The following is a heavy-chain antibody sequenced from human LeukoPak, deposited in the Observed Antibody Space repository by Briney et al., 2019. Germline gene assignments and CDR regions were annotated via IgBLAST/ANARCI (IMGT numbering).Heavy chain of an antibody. CDR2: ISGSGGST. CDR1: GFTFSSYA. V-gene: IGHV3-23*01. D-gene: IGHD6-25*01. CDR3: AKDLEEYSSASPIFDY. Sequence: GGSLRLSCAASGFTFSSYAMSWVRQAPGKGLEWVSAISGSGGSTYYADSVKGRFTISSDTSKNTLYLQMNRLRGEDTAVYYCAKDLEEYSSASPIFDYWCQGTLVTVSS. J-gene: IGHJ4*02.